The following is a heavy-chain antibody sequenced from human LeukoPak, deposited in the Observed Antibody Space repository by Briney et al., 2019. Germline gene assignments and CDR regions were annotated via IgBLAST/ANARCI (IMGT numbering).Heavy chain of an antibody. V-gene: IGHV4-4*07. CDR3: ARRDISTGWSFDY. J-gene: IGHJ4*02. D-gene: IGHD6-19*01. CDR1: GGSISNYQ. CDR2: IHRGGST. Sequence: SETLSLTCTVSGGSISNYQWTWIRQPAGKGLEWIGQIHRGGSTNYNPPLKSRVRMSIGTTEDQVSLTITSVTAADTAFYYCARRDISTGWSFDYWGQGTLVTVSS.